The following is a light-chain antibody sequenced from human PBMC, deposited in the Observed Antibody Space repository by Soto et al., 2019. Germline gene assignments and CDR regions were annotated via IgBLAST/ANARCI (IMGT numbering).Light chain of an antibody. CDR3: SSYTGSSPSYV. CDR1: SSDVGGYNY. J-gene: IGLJ1*01. CDR2: DVT. V-gene: IGLV2-14*03. Sequence: QAASVSGSPGQSITISCTGTSSDVGGYNYVSWYQHHPGKAPELMIYDVTNRPSGVSHRFSGSKSGNSASLTISGLQAEDEADYYCSSYTGSSPSYVFGAGTKVTVL.